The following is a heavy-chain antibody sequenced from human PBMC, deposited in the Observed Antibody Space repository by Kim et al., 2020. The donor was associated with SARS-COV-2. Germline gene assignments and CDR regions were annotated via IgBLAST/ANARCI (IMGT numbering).Heavy chain of an antibody. CDR1: GYTFTSYG. D-gene: IGHD3-22*01. Sequence: ASVKVSCKASGYTFTSYGISWVRQAPGQGLEWMGWISAYNGNTNYAQKLQGRVTMTTDTSTSTAYMELRSLRSDDTAVYYCARDGYYDSSGYRRGYGMDVGGQGTTVTVSS. J-gene: IGHJ6*02. CDR2: ISAYNGNT. V-gene: IGHV1-18*01. CDR3: ARDGYYDSSGYRRGYGMDV.